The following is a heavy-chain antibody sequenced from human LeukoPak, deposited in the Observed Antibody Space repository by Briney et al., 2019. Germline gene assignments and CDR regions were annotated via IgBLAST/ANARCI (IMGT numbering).Heavy chain of an antibody. D-gene: IGHD6-13*01. CDR2: IYYSGST. CDR3: AREEAAAGKGYYGMDV. J-gene: IGHJ6*02. CDR1: GGSISSYY. V-gene: IGHV4-59*01. Sequence: PSETLSLTCTVSGGSISSYYWSWIRRPPGKGLEWIGYIYYSGSTNYNPSLKSRVTISVDTSKNQFSLKLSSVTAADTAVYYCAREEAAAGKGYYGMDVWGQGTTVTVSS.